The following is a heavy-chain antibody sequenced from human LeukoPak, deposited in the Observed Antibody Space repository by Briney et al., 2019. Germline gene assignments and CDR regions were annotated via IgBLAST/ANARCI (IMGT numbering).Heavy chain of an antibody. Sequence: SGPTLVQPTQTLTLTCTFSGFSLRTSGVAVGWIRQPPGKALEWLALIFWDDDKRYSPSLKSRLTITKDTSKNQVVLTMTNMDPVDTATYYCAHAISAAGYHYWGQGTLVTVSS. V-gene: IGHV2-5*02. CDR2: IFWDDDK. D-gene: IGHD6-13*01. J-gene: IGHJ4*02. CDR1: GFSLRTSGVA. CDR3: AHAISAAGYHY.